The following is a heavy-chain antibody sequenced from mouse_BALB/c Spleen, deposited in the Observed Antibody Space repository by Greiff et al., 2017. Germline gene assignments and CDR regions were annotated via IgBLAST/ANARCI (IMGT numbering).Heavy chain of an antibody. CDR2: ISDGGSYT. V-gene: IGHV5-4*02. D-gene: IGHD1-1*02. CDR3: ARDRDYGGAMDY. J-gene: IGHJ4*01. Sequence: EVKVEESGGGLVKPGGSLKLSCAASGFTFSDYYMYWVRQTPEKRLEWVATISDGGSYTYYPDSVKGRFTISRDNAKNNLYLQMSSLKSEDTAMYYCARDRDYGGAMDYWGQGTSVTVSS. CDR1: GFTFSDYY.